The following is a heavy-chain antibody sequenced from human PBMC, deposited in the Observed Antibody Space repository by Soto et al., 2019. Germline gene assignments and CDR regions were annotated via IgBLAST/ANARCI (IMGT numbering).Heavy chain of an antibody. V-gene: IGHV5-51*01. J-gene: IGHJ4*02. CDR1: GYMFTSYW. CDR2: IHGGDSNT. D-gene: IGHD6-19*01. Sequence: EVQLVQSGAEVKKPGESLKISCKGSGYMFTSYWIGWVRQMPGKGLEWMGIIHGGDSNTRYSSSFDGQVTISTDKSINTAYLQWSSLKASDTAMYYCARRITSSTGWDYWGQGTLVTVSS. CDR3: ARRITSSTGWDY.